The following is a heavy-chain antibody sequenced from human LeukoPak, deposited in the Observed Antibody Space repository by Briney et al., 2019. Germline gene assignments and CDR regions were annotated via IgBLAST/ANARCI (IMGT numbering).Heavy chain of an antibody. V-gene: IGHV3-73*01. D-gene: IGHD2-15*01. Sequence: GVSLRLSCAASGFTFSGSAMHWVRQASGKGLEWVGRIRSKANSYATAYAASVKGRFTISRDDSKNTAYLQMNSLKTEDTAVYYCTRHVHCSGGSCNHDYWGQGTLVTVSS. J-gene: IGHJ4*02. CDR1: GFTFSGSA. CDR2: IRSKANSYAT. CDR3: TRHVHCSGGSCNHDY.